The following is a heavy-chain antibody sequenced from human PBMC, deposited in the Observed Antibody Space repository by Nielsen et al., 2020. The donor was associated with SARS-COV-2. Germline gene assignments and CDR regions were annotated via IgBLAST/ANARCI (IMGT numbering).Heavy chain of an antibody. CDR2: MSFSGST. D-gene: IGHD3-10*01. CDR3: ARESQGNYYGSGYYLDY. V-gene: IGHV4-30-4*08. Sequence: SEPLSLTCSVSGASTSSGDFFWSWIRQPPGKGLEWIGFMSFSGSTYRNPSLASRVTMSRDTSKNQFFLDLNSVTAADTAVYYCARESQGNYYGSGYYLDYWGQGTLVTVSS. J-gene: IGHJ4*02. CDR1: GASTSSGDFF.